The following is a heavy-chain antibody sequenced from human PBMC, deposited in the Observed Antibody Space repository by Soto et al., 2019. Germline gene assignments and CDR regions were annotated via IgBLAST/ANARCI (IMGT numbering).Heavy chain of an antibody. CDR2: IIPIFGTA. Sequence: QVQLVQSGAEVKKPGSSVKFSCKASGGTFGSYAISWVRQAPGQGLEWMGGIIPIFGTANYAQKFQGRVTITADESTSTAYMELSSLRSEDTAVYYCATPYYYGSGSYSPGDAFDIWGQVTMVTVSS. V-gene: IGHV1-69*01. D-gene: IGHD3-10*01. CDR1: GGTFGSYA. CDR3: ATPYYYGSGSYSPGDAFDI. J-gene: IGHJ3*02.